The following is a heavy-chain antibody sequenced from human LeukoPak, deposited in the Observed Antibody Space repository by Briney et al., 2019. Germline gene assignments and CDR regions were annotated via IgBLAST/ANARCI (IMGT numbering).Heavy chain of an antibody. V-gene: IGHV4-34*01. CDR3: ARLGYILTGLYYYYYMDV. D-gene: IGHD3-9*01. J-gene: IGHJ6*03. CDR2: INHSGST. CDR1: GGSFSGYY. Sequence: SETLSLTCAVYGGSFSGYYWSWIRQPPGKGLEWIGEINHSGSTNYNPSLKSRVTISVDTSKNQFSLKLSSVTAADTAVYYCARLGYILTGLYYYYYMDVWGKGTTVTISS.